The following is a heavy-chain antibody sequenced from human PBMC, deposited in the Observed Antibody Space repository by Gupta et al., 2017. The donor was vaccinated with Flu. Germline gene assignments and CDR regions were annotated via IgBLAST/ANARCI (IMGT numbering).Heavy chain of an antibody. Sequence: QVQLVQSGAEVKKSGSSVKVSCKASGDTFSTYTFSWVRQAPGQGLEWMGGILPIIGAANYAQGFHDKLTITADVSTSAAYMELTDLRSDDTAVYYCVRLTPCGGDCYYFQYWGQGTLVTVSS. J-gene: IGHJ1*01. CDR2: ILPIIGAA. V-gene: IGHV1-69*01. CDR1: GDTFSTYT. CDR3: VRLTPCGGDCYYFQY. D-gene: IGHD2-21*02.